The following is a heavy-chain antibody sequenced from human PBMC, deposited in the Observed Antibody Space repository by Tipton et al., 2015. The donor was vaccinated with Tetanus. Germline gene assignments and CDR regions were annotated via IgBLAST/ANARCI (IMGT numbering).Heavy chain of an antibody. CDR1: GGSFSGYY. D-gene: IGHD3-3*01. J-gene: IGHJ6*02. CDR2: INHSGST. V-gene: IGHV4-34*01. Sequence: TLSLTCAVYGGSFSGYYWSWLRQPPGKGLEWIGEINHSGSTNYNPSLKSRVTISEDTSKNQLSLKLSSVTAADTAVYYCARDRSITIFGVVPINYYYGMDVWGQGTTVTVSS. CDR3: ARDRSITIFGVVPINYYYGMDV.